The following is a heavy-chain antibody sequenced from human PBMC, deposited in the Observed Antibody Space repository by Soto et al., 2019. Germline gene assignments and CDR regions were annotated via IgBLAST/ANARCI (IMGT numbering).Heavy chain of an antibody. CDR2: IRYTGYT. CDR1: SASISSSY. J-gene: IGHJ6*02. CDR3: ARGPATVTTNPNNYYYHMDV. D-gene: IGHD4-4*01. Sequence: PSETLSLTCTVSSASISSSYWSWIRQPPGGGLEWIGYIRYTGYTDYTRSLKSRVTISVDTSKNQFSLSLTSVTAADTAVYYCARGPATVTTNPNNYYYHMDVWGPGTMVTVSS. V-gene: IGHV4-59*01.